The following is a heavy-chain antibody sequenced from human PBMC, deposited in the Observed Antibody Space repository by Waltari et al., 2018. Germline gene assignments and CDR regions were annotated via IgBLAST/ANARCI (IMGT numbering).Heavy chain of an antibody. Sequence: EVQLVESGGGLVQPGGSLRLSCSASGLTFSSYRMPWVRQAPGKGLVWVSRISNDVSSTTYADSVNGRFTISRDNAKNTLYLQMNSLRADDTAVYYCATGPRNGYLYWGQGTLVTVSS. CDR2: ISNDVSST. V-gene: IGHV3-74*02. CDR1: GLTFSSYR. CDR3: ATGPRNGYLY. D-gene: IGHD5-12*01. J-gene: IGHJ4*02.